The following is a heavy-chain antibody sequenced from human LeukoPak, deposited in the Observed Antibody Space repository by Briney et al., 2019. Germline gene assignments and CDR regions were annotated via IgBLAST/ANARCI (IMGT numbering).Heavy chain of an antibody. J-gene: IGHJ6*03. Sequence: GGSLRLSCAASGFTFRTFPMGWVRQAPGKGLEWVSAISAGGDITFYSDSVRGRFTISRDNSKETLYLQMNSLRAEDTAVYYCAKDRQSYYYYYYMDVWGKGTTVTVSS. CDR1: GFTFRTFP. CDR2: ISAGGDIT. CDR3: AKDRQSYYYYYYMDV. V-gene: IGHV3-23*01.